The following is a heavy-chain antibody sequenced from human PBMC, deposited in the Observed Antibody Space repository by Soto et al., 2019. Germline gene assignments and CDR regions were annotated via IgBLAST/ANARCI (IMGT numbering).Heavy chain of an antibody. CDR1: GGSISSGDYY. V-gene: IGHV4-30-4*01. D-gene: IGHD2-2*01. CDR3: ARWLGYCSSTSCYGRMDV. J-gene: IGHJ6*02. CDR2: IYYSGST. Sequence: PSETLSLTCTVSGGSISSGDYYWSWIRQPPGKGLEWIGYIYYSGSTYYNPSLKSRVTISVDTSKNQFSLKLSSVTAADTAVYYCARWLGYCSSTSCYGRMDVWGQGTTVTVSS.